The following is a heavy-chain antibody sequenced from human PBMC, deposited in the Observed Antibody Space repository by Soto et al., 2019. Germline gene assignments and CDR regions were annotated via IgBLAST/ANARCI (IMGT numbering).Heavy chain of an antibody. D-gene: IGHD3-22*01. Sequence: PSETLSLTCAVSGGSISSGGYAWSWIRDPPGKGLEWIGYSYHSGSAYYNPSLKSRVTISADRSKNQFSLKLSSVTAADTAVYYCAREKGRDSSGYYANWFDPWGQGTLLTVSS. J-gene: IGHJ5*02. CDR3: AREKGRDSSGYYANWFDP. V-gene: IGHV4-30-2*01. CDR1: GGSISSGGYA. CDR2: SYHSGSA.